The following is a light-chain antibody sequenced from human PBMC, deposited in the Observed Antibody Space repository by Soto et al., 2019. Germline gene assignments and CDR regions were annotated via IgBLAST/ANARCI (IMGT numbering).Light chain of an antibody. Sequence: EIVLTQSPGTLSLSPGERATLSCRASQSVSSSYLAWYQQKPGQAPRLLIYGASSRATGIPDRFSGSGSGTDFTLTISRLEPEDFAVYYCQQYGISPPYTFGQWTKLESK. CDR2: GAS. CDR1: QSVSSSY. J-gene: IGKJ2*01. CDR3: QQYGISPPYT. V-gene: IGKV3-20*01.